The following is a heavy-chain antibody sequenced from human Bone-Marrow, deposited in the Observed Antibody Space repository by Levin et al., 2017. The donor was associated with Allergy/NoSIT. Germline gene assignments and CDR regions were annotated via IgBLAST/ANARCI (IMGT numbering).Heavy chain of an antibody. V-gene: IGHV4-59*01. CDR3: ARGHCISTSCSRRQEYYFDY. J-gene: IGHJ4*02. Sequence: SGGSLRLSCTVSGGSISSYYWSWIRQPPGKGLEWIGYIYYSGSTNYNPSLKSRVTISVDTSKNQFSLKLSSVTAADTAVYYCARGHCISTSCSRRQEYYFDYWGQGTLVTVSS. D-gene: IGHD2-2*01. CDR2: IYYSGST. CDR1: GGSISSYY.